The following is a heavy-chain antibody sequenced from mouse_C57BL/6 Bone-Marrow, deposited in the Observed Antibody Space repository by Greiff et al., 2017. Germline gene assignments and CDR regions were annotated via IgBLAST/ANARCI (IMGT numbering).Heavy chain of an antibody. V-gene: IGHV7-3*01. CDR3: ARDSQYYFDY. CDR2: IRNKANGYTT. Sequence: EVQRVESGGGLVQPGGSLSLSCAASGFTFTDYYMSWVRQPPGQALEWLGFIRNKANGYTTEYSASVQCRFTISRDNSQSILYLQMNALRAEDSAAYYCARDSQYYFDYWGQGTTLTVSS. J-gene: IGHJ2*01. CDR1: GFTFTDYY.